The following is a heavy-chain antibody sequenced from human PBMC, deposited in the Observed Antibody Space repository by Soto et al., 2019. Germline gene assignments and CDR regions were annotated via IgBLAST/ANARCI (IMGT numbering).Heavy chain of an antibody. CDR3: ARGDKDMVYKWFDP. CDR2: IYNIGST. D-gene: IGHD5-18*01. Sequence: SETLSLTCTVSGGSISSGGYYWTWIRQHPGKGLEWIGYIYNIGSTYYNLSLKSRVTISLDTSKNQFSLKLKSVTAADTAVYYCARGDKDMVYKWFDPWGQGTLVTVSS. V-gene: IGHV4-31*03. CDR1: GGSISSGGYY. J-gene: IGHJ5*02.